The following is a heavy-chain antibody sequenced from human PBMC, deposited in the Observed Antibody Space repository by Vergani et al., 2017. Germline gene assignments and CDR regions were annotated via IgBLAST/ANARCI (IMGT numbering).Heavy chain of an antibody. Sequence: QLQLQESGPGLVKPSETLSLTCTVSGGSISSSSYYWGWIRQPPGKGLEWIGSIYYSGSTYYNPSLKSRVTISVDTSKNQFSLKLSSVTAADTAVYYCAGGNPGSYYAFDIWGQGTMVTVSS. D-gene: IGHD1-26*01. V-gene: IGHV4-39*07. CDR2: IYYSGST. J-gene: IGHJ3*02. CDR1: GGSISSSSYY. CDR3: AGGNPGSYYAFDI.